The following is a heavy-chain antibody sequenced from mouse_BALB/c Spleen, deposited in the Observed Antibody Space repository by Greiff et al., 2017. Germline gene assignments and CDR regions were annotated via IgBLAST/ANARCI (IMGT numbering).Heavy chain of an antibody. CDR2: ISSGGGST. CDR3: ARRGYQFSMDY. V-gene: IGHV5-12-1*01. D-gene: IGHD2-2*01. J-gene: IGHJ4*01. Sequence: EVQLVESGGGLVQPGGSLKLSCAASGFTFSSYDMSWVRQTPEKRLEWVAYISSGGGSTYYPDTVKGRFTISRDNAKNTLYLQMSSLKSEDTAMYYCARRGYQFSMDYWGQGTSVTVSS. CDR1: GFTFSSYD.